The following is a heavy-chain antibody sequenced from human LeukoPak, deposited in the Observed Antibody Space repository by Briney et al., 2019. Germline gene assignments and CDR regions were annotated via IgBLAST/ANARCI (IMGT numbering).Heavy chain of an antibody. V-gene: IGHV3-48*03. CDR1: GFTFSSYE. CDR2: ISSSGSTI. CDR3: ARSGSGWYRYHFDY. D-gene: IGHD6-19*01. Sequence: PGGSLRLSCAASGFTFSSYEMNWVRQAPGKGLEWVSYISSSGSTIYYADSVKGRFTISRDNAKNSLYLQMNSLRAEDTAVYYCARSGSGWYRYHFDYWGQGTLVTVSS. J-gene: IGHJ4*02.